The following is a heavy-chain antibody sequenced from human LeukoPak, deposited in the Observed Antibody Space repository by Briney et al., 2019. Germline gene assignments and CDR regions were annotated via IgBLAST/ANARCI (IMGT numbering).Heavy chain of an antibody. D-gene: IGHD3-3*01. Sequence: GGPLRLPCQPSGLPSRSYGMNGSRRPQGKGWEGFSSISSSSSYIYYADSVKGRFTISRDNAKNSLYLQMNSLRAEDTAVYYCASSMDFWSGPVDYWGQGTLVTVSS. J-gene: IGHJ4*02. CDR1: GLPSRSYG. V-gene: IGHV3-21*01. CDR2: ISSSSSYI. CDR3: ASSMDFWSGPVDY.